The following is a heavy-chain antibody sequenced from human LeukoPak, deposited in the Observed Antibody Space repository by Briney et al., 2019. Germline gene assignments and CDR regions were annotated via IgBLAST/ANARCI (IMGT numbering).Heavy chain of an antibody. CDR3: ASRVQGYYGSGSYYFDY. CDR2: INHSGST. Sequence: SETLSLTCAVYGGSFSGYYWSWIRQPPGKGLEWIGEINHSGSTNYNPSLKSRVTISVDTSKNQFSLKLSSVTAADTAVYYCASRVQGYYGSGSYYFDYWGQGTLVTVSP. V-gene: IGHV4-34*01. D-gene: IGHD3-10*01. J-gene: IGHJ4*02. CDR1: GGSFSGYY.